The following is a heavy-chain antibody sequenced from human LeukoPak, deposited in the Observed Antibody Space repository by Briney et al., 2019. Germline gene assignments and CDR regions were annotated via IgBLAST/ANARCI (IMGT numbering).Heavy chain of an antibody. Sequence: GASVKVSCKASGGTFSSYAISWVRQAPGQGLEWMGRIIPILGIANYAQKLQGRVTITADKSTSTAYMELSSLRSEDTAVYYCARDNLTAMVHRWGQGTLVTVSS. CDR3: ARDNLTAMVHR. D-gene: IGHD5-18*01. CDR2: IIPILGIA. V-gene: IGHV1-69*04. CDR1: GGTFSSYA. J-gene: IGHJ4*02.